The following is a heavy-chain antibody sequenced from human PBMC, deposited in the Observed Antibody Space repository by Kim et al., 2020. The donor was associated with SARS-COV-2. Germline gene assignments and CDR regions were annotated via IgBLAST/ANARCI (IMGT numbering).Heavy chain of an antibody. CDR3: CNWHPPAFDY. Sequence: SVKVSCKASGGTFSSYAISWVRQAPGQGLEWMGGIIPIFGTANYAQKFQGRVTITADESTSTAYMELSSLRSADTAVYYCCNWHPPAFDYWCQGTLVTV. J-gene: IGHJ4*02. D-gene: IGHD1-1*01. CDR2: IIPIFGTA. CDR1: GGTFSSYA. V-gene: IGHV1-69*13.